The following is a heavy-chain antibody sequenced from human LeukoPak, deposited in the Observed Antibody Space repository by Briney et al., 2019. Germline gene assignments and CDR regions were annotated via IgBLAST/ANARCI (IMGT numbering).Heavy chain of an antibody. CDR1: GFSFSTFY. CDR2: ISSGSTYI. V-gene: IGHV3-21*01. Sequence: PGGSLRLSCAAYGFSFSTFYVNWVRQAPGKGREWVACISSGSTYIFYADSVRGRFAVSRDNAKNSLYLQMNSLRAEDTAVYYCATENSSGYRYWGQGTLVTVSS. D-gene: IGHD3-22*01. CDR3: ATENSSGYRY. J-gene: IGHJ4*02.